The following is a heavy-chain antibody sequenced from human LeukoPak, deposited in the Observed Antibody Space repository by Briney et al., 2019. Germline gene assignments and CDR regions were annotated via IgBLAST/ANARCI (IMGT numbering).Heavy chain of an antibody. D-gene: IGHD1-26*01. CDR3: ARGSGGSFPFDY. CDR2: IGTAGDT. Sequence: GGSLRLSCAASGFTFSSYDMHWVRQATGKGLEWVSAIGTAGDTYYPGSVKGRFTISRENAKNSLYLQMNSLRAGDTAVYYCARGSGGSFPFDYXXXXTXVXVSX. J-gene: IGHJ4*01. V-gene: IGHV3-13*01. CDR1: GFTFSSYD.